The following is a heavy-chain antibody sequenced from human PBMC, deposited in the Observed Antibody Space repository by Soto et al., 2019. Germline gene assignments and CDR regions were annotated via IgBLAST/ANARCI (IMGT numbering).Heavy chain of an antibody. Sequence: SETLSLTCTVSGVSVSSGSFYWAWIRQPPGKGLEWIGFGSYSGTTNYKPSLKSRVSISVDTSRSQISLRVSSLTAADTAIYYCARGATVTQYDYWGQGTLVTVSS. CDR1: GVSVSSGSFY. CDR2: GSYSGTT. D-gene: IGHD4-17*01. CDR3: ARGATVTQYDY. V-gene: IGHV4-61*01. J-gene: IGHJ4*02.